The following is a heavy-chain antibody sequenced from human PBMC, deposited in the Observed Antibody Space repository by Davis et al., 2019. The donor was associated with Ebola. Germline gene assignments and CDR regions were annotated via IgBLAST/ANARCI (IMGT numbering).Heavy chain of an antibody. CDR3: ARHRDSAGVQN. J-gene: IGHJ4*02. CDR2: IYYTGGT. D-gene: IGHD1-1*01. V-gene: IGHV4-59*08. Sequence: PSETLSLTCTVSGGSISGYYWSWIRQTPGKGMEWIGYIYYTGGTNYNPSLKSRLTISLDTSKNQFSLRLTSVTAADTAIYYCARHRDSAGVQNWGQGIQVSVSS. CDR1: GGSISGYY.